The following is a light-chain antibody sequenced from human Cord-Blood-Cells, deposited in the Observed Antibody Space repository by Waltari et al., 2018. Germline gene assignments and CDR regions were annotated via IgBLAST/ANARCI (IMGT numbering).Light chain of an antibody. V-gene: IGLV2-23*01. CDR3: CSYAGFWV. CDR1: SSDVGVYNL. Sequence: QSALTQPASVSGSPGQSITIPCTGTSSDVGVYNLVSWYQQHPGKAPKLMIYEGSKRPSGVSNRFSGSKSGNTASLTISGLQAEDEADYYCCSYAGFWVFGGGTKLTVL. J-gene: IGLJ3*02. CDR2: EGS.